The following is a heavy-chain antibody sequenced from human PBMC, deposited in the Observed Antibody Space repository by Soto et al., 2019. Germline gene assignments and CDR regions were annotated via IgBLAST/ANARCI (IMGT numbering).Heavy chain of an antibody. CDR3: ARAMSSGWYLNFDY. D-gene: IGHD6-19*01. Sequence: GASVKVSCKASGHTFTGYYMHWVRQAPGQGLEWMGWINPNSGGTNYAQKFQGWVTMTRDTSISTAYMELSRLRSDDTAVYYCARAMSSGWYLNFDYWGQGTLVTVSS. CDR1: GHTFTGYY. V-gene: IGHV1-2*04. J-gene: IGHJ4*02. CDR2: INPNSGGT.